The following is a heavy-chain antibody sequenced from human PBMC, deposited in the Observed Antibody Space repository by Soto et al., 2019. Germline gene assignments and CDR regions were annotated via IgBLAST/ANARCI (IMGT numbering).Heavy chain of an antibody. CDR2: TSYDGSEK. CDR1: GFTFRSNG. CDR3: AKDGGDRSGWPGGMDV. J-gene: IGHJ6*02. V-gene: IGHV3-30*18. Sequence: QVQLVESGGGVVQPGRSLRLSCAASGFTFRSNGMHWVRQAPGKGLQWVAATSYDGSEKYYAASVKGRFTISRDNSENTLSLQMNSLRAEDTAVYYCAKDGGDRSGWPGGMDVWGQGTTVIVSS. D-gene: IGHD6-19*01.